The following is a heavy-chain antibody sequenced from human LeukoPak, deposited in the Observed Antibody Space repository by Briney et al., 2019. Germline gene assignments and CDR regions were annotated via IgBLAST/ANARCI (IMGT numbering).Heavy chain of an antibody. CDR3: ARGFAERSTSYYYMDV. CDR2: ISGSGGST. Sequence: GGSLRLSCAASAFTFSSYAMSWVRQAPGKGLEWVSAISGSGGSTYYADSVKGRFTISRDNAKNSLYLQMNSLRAEDTAVYYCARGFAERSTSYYYMDVWGKGTTVTVSS. J-gene: IGHJ6*03. D-gene: IGHD1-26*01. V-gene: IGHV3-23*01. CDR1: AFTFSSYA.